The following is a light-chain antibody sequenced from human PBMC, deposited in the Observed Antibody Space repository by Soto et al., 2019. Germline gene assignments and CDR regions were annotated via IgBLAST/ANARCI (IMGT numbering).Light chain of an antibody. CDR2: EVV. CDR1: KSDIGVYDF. J-gene: IGLJ1*01. V-gene: IGLV2-8*01. Sequence: SGLTQRTSPSGSPRQSSTISCTATKSDIGVYDFVSWYQHHPGKAPRLIIYEVVQRPSGVPDRFSASKSCNTASLTVSGLQAADEADYFCKSYAGSNTYVFGSGTRVTVL. CDR3: KSYAGSNTYV.